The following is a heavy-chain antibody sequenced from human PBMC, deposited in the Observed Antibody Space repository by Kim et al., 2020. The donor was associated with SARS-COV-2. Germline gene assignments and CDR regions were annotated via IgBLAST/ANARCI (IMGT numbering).Heavy chain of an antibody. V-gene: IGHV4-39*01. CDR1: GGSISSTGYY. CDR3: ARNSYYFYGVDV. J-gene: IGHJ6*02. CDR2: IYYRGST. Sequence: SETLSLTCSVSGGSISSTGYYWGWIRQPPGKGLEWIGNIYYRGSTYYNPSLKSRVTISVDTSKNQFSLKLISVTAADTAVYYCARNSYYFYGVDVWGQGTTVTVSS.